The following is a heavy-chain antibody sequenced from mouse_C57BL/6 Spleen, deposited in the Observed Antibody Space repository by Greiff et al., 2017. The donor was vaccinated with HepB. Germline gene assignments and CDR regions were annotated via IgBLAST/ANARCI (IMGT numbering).Heavy chain of an antibody. CDR1: GYTFTSYW. CDR2: IHPNSGST. V-gene: IGHV1-64*01. Sequence: VQLQQPGAELVKPGASVKLSCKASGYTFTSYWMHWVKQRPGQGLEWIGMIHPNSGSTNYNEKFKSKATLTVDKSSSTAYMQLSSLTSEDSAVYYCARGGYDLYYAMDYWGQGTSVTVSS. D-gene: IGHD2-2*01. J-gene: IGHJ4*01. CDR3: ARGGYDLYYAMDY.